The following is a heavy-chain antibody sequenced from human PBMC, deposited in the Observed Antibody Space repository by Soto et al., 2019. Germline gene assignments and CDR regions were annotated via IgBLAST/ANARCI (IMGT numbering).Heavy chain of an antibody. J-gene: IGHJ4*02. D-gene: IGHD2-15*01. V-gene: IGHV4-59*01. CDR1: GGSISSYY. CDR3: AREEEGCSGGSCYRLLDY. Sequence: QVQLQESGPGLVKPSETLSLTCTVSGGSISSYYWSWIRQPPGKGLEWIGYIYYSGSTNYNPSLTSRVTISVDTSKTQCSLKLSSVTGADTAVYYCAREEEGCSGGSCYRLLDYWGQGTLVTVSS. CDR2: IYYSGST.